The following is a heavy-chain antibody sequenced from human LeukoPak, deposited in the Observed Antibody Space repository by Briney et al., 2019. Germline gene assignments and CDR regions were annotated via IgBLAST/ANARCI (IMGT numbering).Heavy chain of an antibody. CDR1: GFTFSIYS. CDR2: ISSSGSTI. V-gene: IGHV3-48*04. D-gene: IGHD2/OR15-2a*01. J-gene: IGHJ3*02. CDR3: ARDFLSGAHDAFDI. Sequence: GGSLRLSCAASGFTFSIYSMNWVRLAPGKGLEWVSYISSSGSTIYYADSVKGRFTISRDNAKNSLYLQMNSLRAEDTAVYYCARDFLSGAHDAFDIWGQGTMVTVSS.